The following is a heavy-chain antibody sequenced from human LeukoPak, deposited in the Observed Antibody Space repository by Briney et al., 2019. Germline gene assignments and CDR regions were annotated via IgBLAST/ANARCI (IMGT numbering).Heavy chain of an antibody. CDR3: AKDREVDYYDSSGFFFDY. Sequence: GGSLRLSCAASGFTFSSYAMSWVRQAPGKGLEWVSAISGSGGSTYYADSVKGRFTISRDNSKNTLYLQMNSLRAEGTAVYYCAKDREVDYYDSSGFFFDYWGQGTLVTVSS. D-gene: IGHD3-22*01. V-gene: IGHV3-23*01. J-gene: IGHJ4*02. CDR1: GFTFSSYA. CDR2: ISGSGGST.